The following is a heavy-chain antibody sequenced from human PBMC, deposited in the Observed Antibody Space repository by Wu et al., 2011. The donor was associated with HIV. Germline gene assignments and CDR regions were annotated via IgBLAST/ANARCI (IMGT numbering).Heavy chain of an antibody. CDR2: IIPIIGTA. CDR1: GGTFSSYA. CDR3: ARDQKYQLRYDGFDI. Sequence: QVQLVQSGAEVKKPGSSVKVSCKASGGTFSSYAISWVRQAPGQGLEWMGGIIPIIGTANYAQKFQGRVTITTDESTNTAYMELSSLRSEDTAVYFCARDQKYQLRYDGFDIWGQGTMVTVSS. J-gene: IGHJ3*02. D-gene: IGHD2-2*02. V-gene: IGHV1-69*01.